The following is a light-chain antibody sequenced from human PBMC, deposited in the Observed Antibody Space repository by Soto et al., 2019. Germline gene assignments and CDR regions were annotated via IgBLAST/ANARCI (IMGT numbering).Light chain of an antibody. J-gene: IGLJ2*01. CDR3: SSYTSSSLDVV. Sequence: QSVLTQPASVSGSPGQSITISCTGTSSDVGGYNYVSWYQQHPGKAPKLMIYEVSNRPSGVSNRFSGSKSGNTASLTISGLQAEDEADYYCSSYTSSSLDVVFGGGTQLTVL. CDR1: SSDVGGYNY. V-gene: IGLV2-14*01. CDR2: EVS.